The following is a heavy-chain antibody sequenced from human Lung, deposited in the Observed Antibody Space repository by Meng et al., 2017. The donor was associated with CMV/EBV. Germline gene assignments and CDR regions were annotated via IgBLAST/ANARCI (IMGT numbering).Heavy chain of an antibody. Sequence: ESLKISCAASGFTVSGNYMNWVRQAPGKGLEWVSVIYSGGSTYYADAVKGRFIISRDNSKNTLYLQMNSLRAEDTAVYYCARDSYGMDFWGQGTTVTVSS. CDR1: GFTVSGNY. CDR3: ARDSYGMDF. V-gene: IGHV3-53*01. CDR2: IYSGGST. J-gene: IGHJ6*02.